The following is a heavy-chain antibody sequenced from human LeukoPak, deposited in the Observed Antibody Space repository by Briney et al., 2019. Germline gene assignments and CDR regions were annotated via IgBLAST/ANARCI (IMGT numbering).Heavy chain of an antibody. CDR2: INGDGTQT. CDR3: IRDLRDHDY. Sequence: GGSLRLSCAASGFTFSTYWMHWVRQPPGKGLVWVSRINGDGTQTNYADSVKGRFTVSRDNAKNTLYLQMNSLRADDTAVYFCIRDLRDHDYWGQGALVTVSS. CDR1: GFTFSTYW. J-gene: IGHJ4*02. V-gene: IGHV3-74*01.